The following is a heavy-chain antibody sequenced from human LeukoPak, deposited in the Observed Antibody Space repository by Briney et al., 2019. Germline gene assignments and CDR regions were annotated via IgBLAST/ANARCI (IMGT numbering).Heavy chain of an antibody. CDR2: LDGSGDKT. CDR1: GFTFINHA. V-gene: IGHV3-23*01. D-gene: IGHD6-6*01. J-gene: IGHJ4*02. CDR3: AKHPRLVRYFDS. Sequence: GGSLRLSCTASGFTFINHAMSWVRQVPGRGLEWVSGLDGSGDKTYYADSVKGRFTISRDNSKNTLYLQMNSLRAEDTARYYCAKHPRLVRYFDSWGQGTLVTVSS.